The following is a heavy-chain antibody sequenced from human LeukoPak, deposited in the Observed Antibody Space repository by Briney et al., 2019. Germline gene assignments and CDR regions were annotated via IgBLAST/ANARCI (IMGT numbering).Heavy chain of an antibody. V-gene: IGHV4-59*08. CDR2: AYYSGHT. CDR3: ARHPFATPFDY. J-gene: IGHJ4*02. Sequence: SETLSLTCTVSGGSISDNYWSWIRQPPGKGLEWIGYAYYSGHTNYNASLKSRVTMSLDTSKSQFSLRLSSVTAADTAVYFRARHPFATPFDYWGPGTLVTVSS. CDR1: GGSISDNY. D-gene: IGHD2-15*01.